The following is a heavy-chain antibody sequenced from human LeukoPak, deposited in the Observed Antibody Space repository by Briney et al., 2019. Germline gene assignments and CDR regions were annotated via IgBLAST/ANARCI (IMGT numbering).Heavy chain of an antibody. CDR3: ARDYGDYAGVGY. V-gene: IGHV3-30*02. J-gene: IGHJ4*02. CDR2: IRYDGSNK. CDR1: GFTFSSYG. Sequence: GGSLRLSCAASGFTFSSYGMHWVRQAPGKGLEWVAFIRYDGSNKYYADSVKGRFTISRDNAKNSLYLQMNSLRAEDTAVYYCARDYGDYAGVGYWGQGTLVTVSS. D-gene: IGHD4-17*01.